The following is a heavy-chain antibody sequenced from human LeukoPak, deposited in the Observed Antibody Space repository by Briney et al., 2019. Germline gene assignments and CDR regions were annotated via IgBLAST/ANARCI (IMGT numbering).Heavy chain of an antibody. J-gene: IGHJ4*02. CDR1: GGSISSHY. V-gene: IGHV4-59*11. CDR2: VLDNVRT. D-gene: IGHD5-12*01. CDR3: ATIQRGNIFGFFGF. Sequence: SETLSLTCTVSGGSISSHYWSWVRQPPGKGLEWIGYVLDNVRTKDNPSLNSRFTLSADTSKNQFSLRLTSVTAADTAVYYCATIQRGNIFGFFGFWGQGILVTVSS.